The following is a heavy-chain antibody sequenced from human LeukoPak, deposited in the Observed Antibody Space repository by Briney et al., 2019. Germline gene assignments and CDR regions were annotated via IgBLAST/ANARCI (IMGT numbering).Heavy chain of an antibody. J-gene: IGHJ6*03. D-gene: IGHD3-9*01. Sequence: ASVKVSCKASGYIFTSYDIDWVRQATGQGLEWMGWMNPNSGNTGYAQKFQGRVTMTRNTSISTAYMELSSLRSEDTAVYYCARSGVPDWLLGLNYYYYYMDVWGKGTTVTVSS. CDR3: ARSGVPDWLLGLNYYYYYMDV. CDR2: MNPNSGNT. CDR1: GYIFTSYD. V-gene: IGHV1-8*01.